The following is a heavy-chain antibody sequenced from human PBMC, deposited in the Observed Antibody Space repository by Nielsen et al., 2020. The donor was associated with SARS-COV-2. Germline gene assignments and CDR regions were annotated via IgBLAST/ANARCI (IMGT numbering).Heavy chain of an antibody. D-gene: IGHD6-13*01. J-gene: IGHJ4*02. CDR3: ARHPLSESSWYGLIDY. CDR1: GYSFTSYW. V-gene: IGHV5-10-1*01. Sequence: GESLKISCKGSGYSFTSYWISWVRQMPGKGLEWMGRIDPSDSYTNYSPSFQGHVTISADKSISTAYLQWSSLKASDTAMYYCARHPLSESSWYGLIDYWGQGTLVTVSS. CDR2: IDPSDSYT.